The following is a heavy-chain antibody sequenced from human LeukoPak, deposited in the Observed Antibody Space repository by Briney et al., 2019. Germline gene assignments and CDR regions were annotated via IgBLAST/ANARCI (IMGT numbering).Heavy chain of an antibody. CDR1: GYTFTSYG. Sequence: ASVKVSCKASGYTFTSYGISWVRQAPGQGLEWMGWISAYNGNTNYAQKLQGRVTMTTDTSTSTAYTELRSLRSDDTAVYYCVVAAADPEDAFDIWGQGTMVTVSS. J-gene: IGHJ3*02. V-gene: IGHV1-18*01. CDR3: VVAAADPEDAFDI. CDR2: ISAYNGNT. D-gene: IGHD6-13*01.